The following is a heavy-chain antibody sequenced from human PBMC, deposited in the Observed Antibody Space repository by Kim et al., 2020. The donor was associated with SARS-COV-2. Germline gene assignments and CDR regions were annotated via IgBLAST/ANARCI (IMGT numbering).Heavy chain of an antibody. CDR2: ISADGGDT. V-gene: IGHV1-18*04. CDR1: GYTFSSYG. CDR3: ASGPFTAITD. Sequence: ASVKVSCKASGYTFSSYGIIWVRQAPRQGLEWVGWISADGGDTKQAQKFQARITLTTEKSTGTVFMELSSMRYDDTAIYYCASGPFTAITDWGPGTLVTV. D-gene: IGHD1-20*01. J-gene: IGHJ4*02.